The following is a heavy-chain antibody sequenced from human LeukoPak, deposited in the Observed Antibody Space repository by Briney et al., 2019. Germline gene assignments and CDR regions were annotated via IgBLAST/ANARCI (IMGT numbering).Heavy chain of an antibody. CDR1: GGSISSGGYY. J-gene: IGHJ3*02. D-gene: IGHD4-17*01. CDR3: ARPQDYGDGAFDI. CDR2: IYYSGST. Sequence: SQTLSLTCTFSGGSISSGGYYWSWIRQHPGKGLEWIGYIYYSGSTNYNPSLKSRVTISVDTSKNQFSLKLSSVTAADTAVYYCARPQDYGDGAFDIWGQGTMVTVSS. V-gene: IGHV4-31*03.